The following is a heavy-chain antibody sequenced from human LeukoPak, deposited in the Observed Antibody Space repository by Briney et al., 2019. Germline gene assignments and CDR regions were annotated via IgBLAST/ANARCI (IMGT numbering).Heavy chain of an antibody. CDR1: GFTFSSYW. D-gene: IGHD3-10*01. CDR3: ARGGDYYGSYNWFDP. CDR2: INSDGSST. J-gene: IGHJ5*02. V-gene: IGHV3-74*01. Sequence: PGGSLRLSCAASGFTFSSYWMHWVRQAPGKGLVWVSRINSDGSSTSYADSVKGRFTISRDNAKNSLYLQMNSLRAEDTAVYYCARGGDYYGSYNWFDPWGQGTLVTVSS.